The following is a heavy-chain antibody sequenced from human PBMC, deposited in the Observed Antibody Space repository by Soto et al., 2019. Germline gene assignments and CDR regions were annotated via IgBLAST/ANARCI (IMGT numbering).Heavy chain of an antibody. V-gene: IGHV1-69*12. D-gene: IGHD6-13*01. J-gene: IGHJ4*02. CDR1: GGTFSNYA. CDR2: IIPIFGTP. Sequence: QVQLVQSGAEVKKPGSSVKVSCKASGGTFSNYAISLVRQAPGQGLEWMGGIIPIFGTPNYAQRFQGRVTITADESTSTAYMELSSLRSEDTAVYYCARVSSIRYKDYFDYWGQGTLVTVSS. CDR3: ARVSSIRYKDYFDY.